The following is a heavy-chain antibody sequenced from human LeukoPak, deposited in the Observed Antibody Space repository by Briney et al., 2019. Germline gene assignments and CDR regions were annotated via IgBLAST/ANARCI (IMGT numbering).Heavy chain of an antibody. CDR1: GFTFSSYA. CDR2: ISGSGGST. CDR3: AKDLGLVVGGLELPVVEDAFDI. V-gene: IGHV3-23*01. D-gene: IGHD1-7*01. J-gene: IGHJ3*02. Sequence: GGSLRLSCAASGFTFSSYAMSWVRQAPGKGLEWVSAISGSGGSTYYADSVKGRFTISRDNSKNTLYLQMNSLRAEDTAVYYCAKDLGLVVGGLELPVVEDAFDIWGQGTMVTVSS.